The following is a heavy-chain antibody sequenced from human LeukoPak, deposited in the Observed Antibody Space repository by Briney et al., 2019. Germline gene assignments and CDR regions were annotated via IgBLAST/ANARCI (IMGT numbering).Heavy chain of an antibody. CDR2: IYYTGNT. CDR3: ARAPERWYSYGSYTYHYMDV. D-gene: IGHD3-10*01. V-gene: IGHV4-39*07. J-gene: IGHJ6*03. CDR1: GGSISSSTYY. Sequence: PSETLSLTCSVSGGSISSSTYYWGWIRQPPGKGLEWIGTIYYTGNTYYNASLKSRVTISVDTSKNQISLKLSSVTAADTAIYYCARAPERWYSYGSYTYHYMDVWGRGTTVTVSS.